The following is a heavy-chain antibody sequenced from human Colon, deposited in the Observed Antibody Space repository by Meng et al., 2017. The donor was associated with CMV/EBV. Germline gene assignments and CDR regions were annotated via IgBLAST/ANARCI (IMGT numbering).Heavy chain of an antibody. J-gene: IGHJ4*02. D-gene: IGHD5-12*01. V-gene: IGHV2-5*02. CDR1: GFSFITDKAG. CDR2: IYWDDDT. Sequence: QIPRKELGPPLVKPTQTLTLTCTFSGFSFITDKAGVGWIRHPPGKALEWLGFIYWDDDTRYSQSLKTRLTITRDTSKNQVILTMTNMDPADTATYYCVRRSYSGQDDYWGQGALVTVSS. CDR3: VRRSYSGQDDY.